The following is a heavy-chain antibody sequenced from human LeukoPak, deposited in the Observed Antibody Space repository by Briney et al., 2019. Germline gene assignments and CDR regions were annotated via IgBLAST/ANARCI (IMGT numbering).Heavy chain of an antibody. CDR2: IIDDGAT. J-gene: IGHJ1*01. D-gene: IGHD4-23*01. CDR1: GGSLSGYY. Sequence: PSETLSLTCAVFGGSLSGYYWTWIRQPPGKGLEWIGEIIDDGATKYNSSLKSRVTLSVDTSKNQFSLKLSSVTAADTAVYYCARAYGGNSQYFQHWGQGTLVTVSS. V-gene: IGHV4-34*12. CDR3: ARAYGGNSQYFQH.